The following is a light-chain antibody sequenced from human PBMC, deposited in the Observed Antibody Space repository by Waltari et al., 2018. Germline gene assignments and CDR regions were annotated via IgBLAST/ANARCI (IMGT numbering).Light chain of an antibody. V-gene: IGLV2-14*03. Sequence: SALTQPASMSGPPGQSSTISSTGPNRDIGLYDYIFWYQQHPGKAPKLIISDVSKRPSGVPARFSGSVSGYTASLTISGLQAEDEADYYCSSYTATDTYVFGSGTTVIVL. CDR1: NRDIGLYDY. CDR3: SSYTATDTYV. J-gene: IGLJ1*01. CDR2: DVS.